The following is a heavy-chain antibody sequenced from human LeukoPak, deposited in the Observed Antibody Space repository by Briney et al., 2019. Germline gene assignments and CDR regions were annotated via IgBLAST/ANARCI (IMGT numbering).Heavy chain of an antibody. CDR3: ARESYYYDSSGYYSIDY. J-gene: IGHJ4*02. V-gene: IGHV3-48*01. D-gene: IGHD3-22*01. CDR1: GFTFSSYS. CDR2: ISSSSSTI. Sequence: GGSLRLSCAASGFTFSSYSMNWVRQAPGKGLEWVSYISSSSSTIYYADSVKGRFTISRDNAKNSLYLQMNSLRAEDTAVYYCARESYYYDSSGYYSIDYWGQGTLVTVSS.